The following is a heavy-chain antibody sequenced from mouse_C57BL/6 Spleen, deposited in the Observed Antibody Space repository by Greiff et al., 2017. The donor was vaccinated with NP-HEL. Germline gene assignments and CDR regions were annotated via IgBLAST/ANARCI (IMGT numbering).Heavy chain of an antibody. CDR1: GYTFTSYW. CDR2: INPSNGGT. Sequence: QVQLKQPGTELVKPGASVKLSCKASGYTFTSYWMHWVKQRPGQGLEWIGNINPSNGGTNYNEKFKSKATLTVDKSSSTAYMQLSSLTSEDSAVYYCARSGYYGSRDFDVWGTGTTVTVSS. J-gene: IGHJ1*03. CDR3: ARSGYYGSRDFDV. D-gene: IGHD1-1*01. V-gene: IGHV1-53*01.